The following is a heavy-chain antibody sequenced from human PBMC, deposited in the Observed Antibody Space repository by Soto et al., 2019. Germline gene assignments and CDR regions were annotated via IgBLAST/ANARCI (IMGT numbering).Heavy chain of an antibody. Sequence: PSETLSLTCAVCGGSFSGYYWSWIRQTPGKGLQWIGQINHSGSANYNPSLKSRVTISVHTSNSQFSLELSSVTAADTAVYYCARFHGLIAAAGHFGWFDPWGQGTLVTVSS. CDR1: GGSFSGYY. CDR3: ARFHGLIAAAGHFGWFDP. D-gene: IGHD6-13*01. V-gene: IGHV4-34*01. CDR2: INHSGSA. J-gene: IGHJ5*02.